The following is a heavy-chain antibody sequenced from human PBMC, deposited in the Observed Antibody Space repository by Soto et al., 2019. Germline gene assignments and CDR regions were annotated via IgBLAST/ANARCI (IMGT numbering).Heavy chain of an antibody. D-gene: IGHD1-7*01. CDR3: ARSPHNWNSYYFDY. CDR2: IIPIFGTA. CDR1: GGTFSSYA. J-gene: IGHJ4*02. Sequence: VASVKVSCKASGGTFSSYAISWVRQAPGQGLEWMGGIIPIFGTANYAQKFQGTVTITADKSTSTAYMELSSVTAADTAVYYCARSPHNWNSYYFDYWGQGTLVTVSS. V-gene: IGHV1-69*06.